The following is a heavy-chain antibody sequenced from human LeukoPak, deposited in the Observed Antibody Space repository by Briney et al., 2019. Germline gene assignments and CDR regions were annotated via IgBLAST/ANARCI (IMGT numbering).Heavy chain of an antibody. J-gene: IGHJ4*02. Sequence: KAGGSLRLSCAASGFTFSAYAMHWVRQGPGKGLEWVAVISYDGTKKYYTDSVKGRFTISRDNSKNTLSLQMNSLRPEDTAVYYCARDGGSYGYDYWGQGTLVTVSS. CDR1: GFTFSAYA. CDR3: ARDGGSYGYDY. V-gene: IGHV3-30-3*01. D-gene: IGHD5-18*01. CDR2: ISYDGTKK.